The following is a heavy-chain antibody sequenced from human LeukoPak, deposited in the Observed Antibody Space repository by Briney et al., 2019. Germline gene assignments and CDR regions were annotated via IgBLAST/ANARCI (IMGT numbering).Heavy chain of an antibody. V-gene: IGHV4-39*07. CDR2: IYYSGST. J-gene: IGHJ6*03. CDR3: ASRRAYCGGDCYYYYYYMDV. D-gene: IGHD2-21*02. CDR1: GGSISSSSYY. Sequence: SETLSLTCTVSGGSISSSSYYWGWIRQPPGKGLEWIGSIYYSGSTYYNPSLKSRVTISVDTSKNQFSLKLSSVTAADTAVYYCASRRAYCGGDCYYYYYYMDVWGKGTTVTISS.